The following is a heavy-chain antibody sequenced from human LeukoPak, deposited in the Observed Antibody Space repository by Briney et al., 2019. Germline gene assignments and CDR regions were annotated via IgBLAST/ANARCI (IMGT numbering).Heavy chain of an antibody. CDR1: GFNFANHA. CDR3: VREDTPATANY. J-gene: IGHJ4*02. D-gene: IGHD2-21*02. V-gene: IGHV3-23*01. Sequence: GGSLRLSCAASGFNFANHAMSWVRQTPGKGLEWVSATSGGGDITYYADSVTGRFTISRDNSKDTLFLQMHSLRPGDTAVYYCVREDTPATANYWGQGTLVTISS. CDR2: TSGGGDIT.